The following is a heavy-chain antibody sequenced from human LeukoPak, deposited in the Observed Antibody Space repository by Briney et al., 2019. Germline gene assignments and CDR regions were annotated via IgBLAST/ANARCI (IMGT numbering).Heavy chain of an antibody. V-gene: IGHV4-34*01. CDR2: INHSGST. J-gene: IGHJ4*02. CDR1: GGSFSGYY. CDR3: ARDISVSSGGPFDY. Sequence: KPSETLSLTCAVYGGSFSGYYWSWIRQPPGKGLEGIGEINHSGSTNYNPSLKSRVTISVDTSKNQFSLKLSSVTAADTAVYYCARDISVSSGGPFDYWGQGTLVTVSS. D-gene: IGHD6-19*01.